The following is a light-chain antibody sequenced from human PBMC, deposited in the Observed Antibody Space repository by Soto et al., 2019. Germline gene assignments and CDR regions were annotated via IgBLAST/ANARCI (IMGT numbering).Light chain of an antibody. CDR3: GTWGSSLSAVV. J-gene: IGLJ2*01. V-gene: IGLV1-51*01. CDR1: SSNIGNNY. CDR2: DNN. Sequence: QSVLTQPPSVSAAPGQKVTISCSGSSSNIGNNYVSWYQQFPGTAPKLLIYDNNKRPSGIPDRFSGSKSGTSATLGITGLQTGDEADYYCGTWGSSLSAVVFGGGTKVTVL.